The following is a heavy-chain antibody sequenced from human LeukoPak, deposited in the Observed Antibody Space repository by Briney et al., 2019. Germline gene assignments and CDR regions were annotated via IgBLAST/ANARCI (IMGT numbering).Heavy chain of an antibody. CDR1: GYTLTDYH. CDR3: AREGSHECLDY. V-gene: IGHV1-69-2*01. Sequence: GASVKISCKVSGYTLTDYHMHWVQQAPGKGLEWMGLVDPEDGETIYAENFQGRVTITADTSTDTAYMELSSLRSEDTALYYCAREGSHECLDYWGQGTLVTVSS. D-gene: IGHD3-3*01. CDR2: VDPEDGET. J-gene: IGHJ4*02.